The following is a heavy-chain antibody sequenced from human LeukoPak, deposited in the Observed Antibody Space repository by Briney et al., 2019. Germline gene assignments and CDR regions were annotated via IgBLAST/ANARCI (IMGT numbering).Heavy chain of an antibody. CDR1: GGPISSSGYY. CDR2: IYYSGIT. CDR3: ARHEYSGSYYGLSWFDP. J-gene: IGHJ5*02. V-gene: IGHV4-39*01. Sequence: PSETLSLTCTVSGGPISSSGYYWGWIRQPPGKGLEWIPRIYYSGITYYNPSLKNRVSISVDTSKNQLSLKLSSLTAADTAVYYCARHEYSGSYYGLSWFDPWGQGTLVTVSS. D-gene: IGHD1-26*01.